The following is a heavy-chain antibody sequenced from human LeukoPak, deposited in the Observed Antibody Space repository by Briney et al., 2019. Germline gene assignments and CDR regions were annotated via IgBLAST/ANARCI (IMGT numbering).Heavy chain of an antibody. Sequence: SETLSLTCVVSGYSISSGYHWGWIRQPPGKGLEWIGSVYRSGSTYYNPSLKSRVTISVDTSKNQISLKVRSVTAADTAVYYCARENWVFDYWGQGILVTVSS. V-gene: IGHV4-38-2*02. D-gene: IGHD7-27*01. CDR3: ARENWVFDY. CDR1: GYSISSGYH. CDR2: VYRSGST. J-gene: IGHJ4*02.